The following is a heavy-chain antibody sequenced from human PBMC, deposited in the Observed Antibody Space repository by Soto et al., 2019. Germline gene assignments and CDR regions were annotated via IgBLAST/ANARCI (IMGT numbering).Heavy chain of an antibody. CDR1: GFTFSSYS. D-gene: IGHD6-6*01. CDR2: ISSSSSTI. CDR3: AREFQLVQGVGYYYYYGMDV. V-gene: IGHV3-48*02. J-gene: IGHJ6*02. Sequence: GGSLRLSCAASGFTFSSYSMNWVRQAPGKGLEWVSYISSSSSTIYYADSVKGRFTISRDNAKNSLYLQMNSLRDEDTAVYYCAREFQLVQGVGYYYYYGMDVWGQGTTVTVSS.